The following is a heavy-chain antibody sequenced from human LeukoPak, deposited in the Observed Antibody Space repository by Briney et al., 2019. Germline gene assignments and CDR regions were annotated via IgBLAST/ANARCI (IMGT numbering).Heavy chain of an antibody. D-gene: IGHD3-10*01. Sequence: GGSLRLSCAAPGFTFNSYWMTWVRQAPGKGLEWVANIKQDGSEKYYVDSVKGRFTIARDNAMNSLYLQMNSLRAEDTAVYFCARDRRGPFDYWGQGTLVTVSS. V-gene: IGHV3-7*03. CDR2: IKQDGSEK. CDR1: GFTFNSYW. J-gene: IGHJ4*02. CDR3: ARDRRGPFDY.